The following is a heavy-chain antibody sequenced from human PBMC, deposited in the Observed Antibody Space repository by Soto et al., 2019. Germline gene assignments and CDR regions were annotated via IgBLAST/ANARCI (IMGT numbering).Heavy chain of an antibody. CDR2: VSSSSSTI. Sequence: PGGSLRLSCSASGFTFSSYSMNWVRQAPGKGLEWVSYVSSSSSTIYYADSVKGRFTISRDNAKNSLYLQMNSLRAEDTAVYYCARGFLYYFDYWGQGTMVTVSS. D-gene: IGHD3-10*01. CDR1: GFTFSSYS. CDR3: ARGFLYYFDY. V-gene: IGHV3-48*01. J-gene: IGHJ4*02.